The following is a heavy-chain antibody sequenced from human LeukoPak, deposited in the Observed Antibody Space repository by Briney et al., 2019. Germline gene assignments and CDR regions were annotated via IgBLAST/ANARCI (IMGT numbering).Heavy chain of an antibody. CDR1: GGSFSGYY. J-gene: IGHJ4*02. CDR2: INHSGST. CDR3: ARGRKRYCSSTSCSRYYYFDY. D-gene: IGHD2-2*01. Sequence: SETLSLTCAVYGGSFSGYYWSWLRQPPGKGLEWIGEINHSGSTNYNPSLKSRVTISVDTSKNQFSLKLSSVTAADTAVYYCARGRKRYCSSTSCSRYYYFDYWGQGTLVTVSS. V-gene: IGHV4-34*01.